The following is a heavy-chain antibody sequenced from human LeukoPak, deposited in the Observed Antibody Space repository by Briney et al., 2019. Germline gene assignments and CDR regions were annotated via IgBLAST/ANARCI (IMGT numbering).Heavy chain of an antibody. CDR2: IYYSGST. CDR1: GGSISSYY. D-gene: IGHD6-13*01. V-gene: IGHV4-59*08. Sequence: PSETLSLTCTVSGGSISSYYWSWIRQPPGKGLEWIGYIYYSGSTNYNPSLKSRVTISVDTSKNQFSLKLSSVTAADTAVYYCASSIAAAGIDYWGQGTLVTVSS. CDR3: ASSIAAAGIDY. J-gene: IGHJ4*02.